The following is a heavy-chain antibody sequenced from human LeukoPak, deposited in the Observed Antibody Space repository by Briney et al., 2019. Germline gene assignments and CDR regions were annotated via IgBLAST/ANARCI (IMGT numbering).Heavy chain of an antibody. CDR3: ARSRDGYNSLFDY. J-gene: IGHJ4*02. Sequence: SETLSLTCTVSGGSISSGGYYWSWIRQHPGKGLEWIGYIYYSGSTYYNPSLKSRVTISVDTSKNQFSLKLSSVTAADTAVYYCARSRDGYNSLFDYWGQGTLVTVSS. CDR1: GGSISSGGYY. CDR2: IYYSGST. V-gene: IGHV4-31*03. D-gene: IGHD5-24*01.